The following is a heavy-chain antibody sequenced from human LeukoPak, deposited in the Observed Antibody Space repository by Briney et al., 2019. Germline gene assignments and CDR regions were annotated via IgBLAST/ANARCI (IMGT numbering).Heavy chain of an antibody. J-gene: IGHJ5*02. D-gene: IGHD3-3*01. CDR3: ARGGRFLGASCP. V-gene: IGHV4-34*01. CDR1: GGSFSGYY. Sequence: PSETLSLTCAVYGGSFSGYYWSWIRQPPGKGLEWIGEINHSGSTNYNPSLKSRVTISVDTSKNQFSLKLSSVTAADTAVYYCARGGRFLGASCPWGQGTLVTVSS. CDR2: INHSGST.